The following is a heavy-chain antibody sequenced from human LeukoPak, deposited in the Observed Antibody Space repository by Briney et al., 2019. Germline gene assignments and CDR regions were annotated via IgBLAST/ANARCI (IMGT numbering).Heavy chain of an antibody. Sequence: SGGSLRPSCAASGFTFSSYGMNWVRQAPGKGLEWVAVIWYDGSNKYYGDSVKGRFTISRDNSKNTVSLQMNSLRVEDTAVYYCARLGSSWSFDYWGQGTLVTVSS. CDR1: GFTFSSYG. V-gene: IGHV3-33*01. CDR3: ARLGSSWSFDY. CDR2: IWYDGSNK. J-gene: IGHJ4*02. D-gene: IGHD6-13*01.